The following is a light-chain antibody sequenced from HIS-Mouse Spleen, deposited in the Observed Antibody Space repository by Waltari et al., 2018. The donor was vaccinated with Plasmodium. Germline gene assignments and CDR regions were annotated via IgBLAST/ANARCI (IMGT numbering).Light chain of an antibody. J-gene: IGLJ2*01. CDR3: CSYAGSSTLV. Sequence: QSALTQPASVSGSPGQSITISCTGTSSDVGSYNLVSWYQQHPGKAPKRMSYEGSKRPSGVSNRFSGSKSGNTASLTSSGLQAEDEADYYCCSYAGSSTLVFGGGTTLTVL. V-gene: IGLV2-23*01. CDR1: SSDVGSYNL. CDR2: EGS.